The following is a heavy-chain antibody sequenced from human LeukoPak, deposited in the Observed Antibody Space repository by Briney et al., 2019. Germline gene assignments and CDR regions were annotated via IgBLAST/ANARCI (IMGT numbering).Heavy chain of an antibody. CDR3: ARGPMTHYYYYGMDV. J-gene: IGHJ6*02. CDR1: GGSISSSSYY. Sequence: LETLSLTCTVSGGSISSSSYYWGRIRQPPGKGLEWIGEINHSGSTNYNPSLKSRVTISVDTSKNQFSLKLSSVTAADTAVYYCARGPMTHYYYYGMDVWGQGTTVTVSS. CDR2: INHSGST. V-gene: IGHV4-39*07.